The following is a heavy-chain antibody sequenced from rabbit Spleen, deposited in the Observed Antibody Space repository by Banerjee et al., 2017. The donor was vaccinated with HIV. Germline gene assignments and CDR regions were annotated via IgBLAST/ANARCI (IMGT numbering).Heavy chain of an antibody. CDR2: IYGGGSGST. V-gene: IGHV1S40*01. Sequence: QSLEESGGELVQPGASLTLPCSASGFTLSTYYMCWIRQAPGTGLEWIGCIYGGGSGSTYYASWSKGRFTISKTSSTTVTLQMTSLTAADSATYFCARDLAGVIGWNFGWWGQGTLVTVS. CDR3: ARDLAGVIGWNFGW. D-gene: IGHD4-1*01. CDR1: GFTLSTYY. J-gene: IGHJ4*01.